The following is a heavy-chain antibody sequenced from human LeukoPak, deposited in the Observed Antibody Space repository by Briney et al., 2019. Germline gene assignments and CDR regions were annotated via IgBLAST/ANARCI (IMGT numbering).Heavy chain of an antibody. CDR3: ASETGTTMLRH. Sequence: SETLSLTCTVSGGSISSSSYYWGWIRQPPGKGLEWIGSIYYSGSTYYNPSLKSRVTISVDTSKNQFSLKLSSVTAADTDVYYCASETGTTMLRHWGQGTLVTVSS. V-gene: IGHV4-39*01. CDR2: IYYSGST. D-gene: IGHD1-1*01. CDR1: GGSISSSSYY. J-gene: IGHJ4*02.